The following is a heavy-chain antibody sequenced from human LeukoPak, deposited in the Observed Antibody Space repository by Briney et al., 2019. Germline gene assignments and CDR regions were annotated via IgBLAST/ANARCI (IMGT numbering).Heavy chain of an antibody. Sequence: PGRSLRLSCAASGFTFSSYEMNWVRQAPGQGLEWVAYISSTGNTVHYAGSVKGRFTISRDNAKNSLYLQMNRLRAEDTAVYYCTKETPQMDVWGKGTTVTVSS. D-gene: IGHD2-15*01. J-gene: IGHJ6*04. V-gene: IGHV3-48*03. CDR3: TKETPQMDV. CDR2: ISSTGNTV. CDR1: GFTFSSYE.